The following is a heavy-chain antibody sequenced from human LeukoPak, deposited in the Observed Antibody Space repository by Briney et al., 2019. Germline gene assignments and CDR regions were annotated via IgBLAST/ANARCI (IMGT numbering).Heavy chain of an antibody. D-gene: IGHD5-18*01. CDR3: AKRRSRNTGPFES. J-gene: IGHJ4*02. V-gene: IGHV3-23*01. CDR1: GFSISSDA. CDR2: SSGSKT. Sequence: PGGSLRLSCAASGFSISSDAMTWVRQAPGKGLEWVSASSGSKTYYADSVRGRFTISRDDSRNTLYLQTYSLRAADTAVYYCAKRRSRNTGPFESWGQGVLVTVSP.